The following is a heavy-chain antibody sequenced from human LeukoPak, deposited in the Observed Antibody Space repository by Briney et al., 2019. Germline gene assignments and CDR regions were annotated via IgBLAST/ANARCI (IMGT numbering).Heavy chain of an antibody. CDR3: ARAGWFGEFYGPLEY. Sequence: SETLSLTCAVYGGSFSGYYWSWIRQPPGKGLEWIGEINHSGSTNYNPSLKSRVTISVDTSKNQFSLKLSSVTAADTAVYYCARAGWFGEFYGPLEYWGQGSLVTVSS. CDR1: GGSFSGYY. D-gene: IGHD3-10*01. V-gene: IGHV4-34*01. CDR2: INHSGST. J-gene: IGHJ4*02.